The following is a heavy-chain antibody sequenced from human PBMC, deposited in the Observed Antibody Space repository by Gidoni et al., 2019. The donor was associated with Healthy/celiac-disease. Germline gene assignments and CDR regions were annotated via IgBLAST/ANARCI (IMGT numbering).Heavy chain of an antibody. CDR3: ARDPHPYYYDSSGYSPGPSYGMDV. CDR1: GGSISSYY. CDR2: ICYSGST. Sequence: QVQLQESGPGLVKPSETLSLTGTVAGGSISSYYWSWIRQPPGKGLEWIGYICYSGSTNYTPSLKCRVTISVDTSTIQFSLKLSSVTAADTAVYYCARDPHPYYYDSSGYSPGPSYGMDVWGQGTTVTVSS. J-gene: IGHJ6*02. D-gene: IGHD3-22*01. V-gene: IGHV4-59*01.